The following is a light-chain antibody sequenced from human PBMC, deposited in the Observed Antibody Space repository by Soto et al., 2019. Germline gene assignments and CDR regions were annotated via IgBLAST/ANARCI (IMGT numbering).Light chain of an antibody. CDR2: SAS. V-gene: IGKV3-20*01. CDR1: QSISGTY. Sequence: DTVLTQSPGTLSLTSGERATLSCRASQSISGTYLAWYQQKPGQAPRLLIYSASTRATGIPDRFSGSGSGTDFTLTISRLEPEDFAVYYCQHYGTSPSTFGRGTRLEIK. J-gene: IGKJ5*01. CDR3: QHYGTSPST.